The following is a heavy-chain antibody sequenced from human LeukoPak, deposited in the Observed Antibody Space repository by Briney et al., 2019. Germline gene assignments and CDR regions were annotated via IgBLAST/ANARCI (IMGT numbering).Heavy chain of an antibody. V-gene: IGHV3-48*01. CDR2: ISSSSRTI. J-gene: IGHJ3*02. CDR1: GFIFSSYS. D-gene: IGHD1-26*01. Sequence: GGSLRLSCATSGFIFSSYSMNWVRQAPGKGLEWVSYISSSSRTIYYADSAKGRFTISRDNAKNSLYLQMNSLRAEDTAVYYCARDPTSSWETAFDIWGQGTMVTVSS. CDR3: ARDPTSSWETAFDI.